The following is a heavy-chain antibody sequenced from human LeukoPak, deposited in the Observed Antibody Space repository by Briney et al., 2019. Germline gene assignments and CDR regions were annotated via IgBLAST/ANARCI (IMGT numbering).Heavy chain of an antibody. J-gene: IGHJ6*03. D-gene: IGHD3-16*02. CDR3: ARHLSDYFYMDV. V-gene: IGHV5-51*01. Sequence: GDSLKISCQGSGYSFTSYWIGWVRQMPGKGLEWMGIIHPGDSRTVYSPSFQGQVTISADKSISTAYLHWSSLEASDIAMYYCARHLSDYFYMDVWGKVTTITISS. CDR2: IHPGDSRT. CDR1: GYSFTSYW.